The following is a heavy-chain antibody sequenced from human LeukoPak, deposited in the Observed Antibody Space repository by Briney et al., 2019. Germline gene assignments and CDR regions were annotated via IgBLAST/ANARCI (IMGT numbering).Heavy chain of an antibody. CDR2: ISAYNGNT. D-gene: IGHD2-8*02. CDR3: ARALGGVNPRTFDY. CDR1: GYTFTNYG. J-gene: IGHJ4*02. Sequence: ASVKVSCKASGYTFTNYGISWVRQAPGQGLEWMGWISAYNGNTNYAQKLQGRVTMTTDTSTSTAYMELRSLRSDDTALYYCARALGGVNPRTFDYWGQGTLVTVSS. V-gene: IGHV1-18*01.